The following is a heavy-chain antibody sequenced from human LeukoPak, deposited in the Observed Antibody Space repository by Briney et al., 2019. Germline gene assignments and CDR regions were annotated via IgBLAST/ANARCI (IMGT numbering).Heavy chain of an antibody. CDR1: GVYISSSSYY. V-gene: IGHV4-39*01. CDR3: VRPGTSGTEGLEY. CDR2: IYESGNS. Sequence: PSETLSLNCTVSGVYISSSSYYWGWIRQTPGTGLEWIGSIYESGNSYHNPSLKSRVTISIDTSKNQFSLKVTSVTVADTAVYYCVRPGTSGTEGLEYWGQGTLVTVSS. D-gene: IGHD1-26*01. J-gene: IGHJ4*02.